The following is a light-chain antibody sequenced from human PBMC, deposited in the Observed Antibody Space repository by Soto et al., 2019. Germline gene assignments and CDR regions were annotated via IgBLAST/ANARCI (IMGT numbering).Light chain of an antibody. CDR1: QSVSSN. CDR2: GAS. CDR3: QQYNNWPPYT. Sequence: EIVMTQSPATLSVSPGERATLSCRASQSVSSNLAWYQQKPGQAPRLLIYGASTRTTGIRARFSGSGSGTEVSLTVSRLQSEDFAVYYCQQYNNWPPYTFGNGTKLEIK. J-gene: IGKJ2*01. V-gene: IGKV3-15*01.